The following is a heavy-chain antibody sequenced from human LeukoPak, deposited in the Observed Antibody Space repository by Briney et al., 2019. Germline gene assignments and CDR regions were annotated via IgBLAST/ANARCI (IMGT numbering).Heavy chain of an antibody. V-gene: IGHV3-48*02. Sequence: GGSLRLSCAASGFTFSRYSMNWVRQAPGKGLEWVSYISGSSSTIYYADSVKGRFTISRDNAKNSLYLQMNGLRDEDTAVYYCARGAGRGGYYFDYWGQGTLVSVSS. CDR1: GFTFSRYS. CDR2: ISGSSSTI. D-gene: IGHD6-13*01. J-gene: IGHJ4*02. CDR3: ARGAGRGGYYFDY.